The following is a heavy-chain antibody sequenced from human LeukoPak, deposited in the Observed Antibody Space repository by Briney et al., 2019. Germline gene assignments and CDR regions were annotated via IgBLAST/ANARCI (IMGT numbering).Heavy chain of an antibody. Sequence: ASVKVSCKASGGTFSSYAISWVRQAPGQGLEWMGRIIPILGIANYAQKFQGRVTITADKSTSTAYMELSSLRSEDTAVYYCAREAGDHYGMDVWGQGTTVTVS. J-gene: IGHJ6*02. D-gene: IGHD6-25*01. CDR1: GGTFSSYA. V-gene: IGHV1-69*04. CDR3: AREAGDHYGMDV. CDR2: IIPILGIA.